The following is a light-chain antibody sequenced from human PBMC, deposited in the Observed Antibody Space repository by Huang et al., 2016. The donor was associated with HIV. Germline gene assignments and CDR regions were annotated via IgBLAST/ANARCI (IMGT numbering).Light chain of an antibody. CDR3: QQRFSTTIT. V-gene: IGKV1-39*01. J-gene: IGKJ5*01. Sequence: DIQMTQSPPSLSASVGDSVTITCRASQNVNTYLNWYQQKPGKAPRLLIFAASRLRSGVPSSFSGSGSGTEFTLTISSLQLEDFATYYCQQRFSTTITFGQGTRLDIK. CDR1: QNVNTY. CDR2: AAS.